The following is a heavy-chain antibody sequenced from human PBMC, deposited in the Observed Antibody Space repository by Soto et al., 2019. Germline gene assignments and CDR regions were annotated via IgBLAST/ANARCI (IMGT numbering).Heavy chain of an antibody. CDR2: IYSGGST. CDR3: ARADSSGYWPVDYYYYYGMDV. D-gene: IGHD3-22*01. V-gene: IGHV3-53*01. J-gene: IGHJ6*02. Sequence: LRLSCAASGFTVSSNYMSWVRQAPGKGLEWVSVIYSGGSTYYADSVKGRFTISRDNSKNTLYLQMNSLRAEDTAVYYCARADSSGYWPVDYYYYYGMDVWGQGTTVTVSS. CDR1: GFTVSSNY.